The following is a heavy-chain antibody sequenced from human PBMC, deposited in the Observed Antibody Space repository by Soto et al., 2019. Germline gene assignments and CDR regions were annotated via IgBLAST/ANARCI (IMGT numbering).Heavy chain of an antibody. CDR1: GFTCSLYS. CDR2: ISRSSTGI. J-gene: IGHJ6*02. CDR3: ARAVTWGLDV. V-gene: IGHV3-48*02. Sequence: EVQLVESGGGLVQPGGSLRLSCAASGFTCSLYSMSWVRQAPGKGLEWVSYISRSSTGIHYADSVKGRFTISRDDATNSTHLQMNSLRDGDTAVYYCARAVTWGLDVWGQGTTVNISS. D-gene: IGHD3-10*01.